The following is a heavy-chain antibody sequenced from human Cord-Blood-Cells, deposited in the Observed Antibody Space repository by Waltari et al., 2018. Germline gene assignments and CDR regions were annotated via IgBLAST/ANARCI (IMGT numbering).Heavy chain of an antibody. D-gene: IGHD3-3*01. CDR1: GFTFSSYW. V-gene: IGHV3-7*01. J-gene: IGHJ2*01. CDR3: ARARFYWYFDL. Sequence: EVQLVESGGGLVQPGGSLRLSCAASGFTFSSYWMSWVRQGPGKGVEWVANIKQDGSEKYYVDSVKGRFTISRDNAKNSLYLQMNSLRAEDTAVYYCARARFYWYFDLWGRGTLVTVSS. CDR2: IKQDGSEK.